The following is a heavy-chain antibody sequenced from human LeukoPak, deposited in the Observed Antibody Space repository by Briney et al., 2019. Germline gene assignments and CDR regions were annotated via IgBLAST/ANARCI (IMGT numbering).Heavy chain of an antibody. Sequence: SQALSLTCAISGDSVSSNSAAWNWIRQSPSRGLEWLGRTYYRSKWYNDYAVSVKSRITINPDTSKNQFSLQLNSVTPEDTAVYYCARTGRHYYGSGSLLRDIWGKGTTVTVSS. D-gene: IGHD3-10*01. V-gene: IGHV6-1*01. CDR1: GDSVSSNSAA. J-gene: IGHJ6*04. CDR3: ARTGRHYYGSGSLLRDI. CDR2: TYYRSKWYN.